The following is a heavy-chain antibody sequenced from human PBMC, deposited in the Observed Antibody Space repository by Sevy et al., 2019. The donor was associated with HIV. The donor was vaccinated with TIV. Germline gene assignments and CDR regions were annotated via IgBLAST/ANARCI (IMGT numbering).Heavy chain of an antibody. D-gene: IGHD3-22*01. V-gene: IGHV4-4*07. J-gene: IGHJ4*02. CDR3: ARAGRVDSSGYYYPLFDY. Sequence: SETLSLTCTVSGASISSYYWSWIRQPAGKGLEWIGRIYTSGSTNYNPSLKSRVTMSVDTSKNQFSLKLSSVTAADTAVYYCARAGRVDSSGYYYPLFDYWGQGTLVTVSS. CDR1: GASISSYY. CDR2: IYTSGST.